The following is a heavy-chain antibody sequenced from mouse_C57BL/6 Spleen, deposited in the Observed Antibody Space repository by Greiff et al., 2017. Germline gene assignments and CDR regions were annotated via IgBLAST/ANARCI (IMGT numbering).Heavy chain of an antibody. V-gene: IGHV5-17*01. CDR2: ISSGSSTI. CDR3: ARDYGSSYYYFDY. Sequence: EVKLVESGGGLVKPGGSLKLSCAASGFTFSDYGMHWVRQAPEKGLEWVAYISSGSSTIYYADTVKGRFTISRDNAKNTLFLQMTSLRSEDTAMYSCARDYGSSYYYFDYWGQGTTLTVSS. CDR1: GFTFSDYG. J-gene: IGHJ2*01. D-gene: IGHD1-1*01.